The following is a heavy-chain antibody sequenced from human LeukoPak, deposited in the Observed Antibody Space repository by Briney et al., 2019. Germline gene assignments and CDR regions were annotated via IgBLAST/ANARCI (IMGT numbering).Heavy chain of an antibody. V-gene: IGHV3-53*01. Sequence: PGGSLRLSCAASGFIVSSNYMSWVRQAPGKGLEWVSVIHSGGSTYYADSVKGRFTISRDNSKNTLYLQMNSLRAEDTAVYYCARDPYYYMDVWGKGTTVTVSS. CDR1: GFIVSSNY. J-gene: IGHJ6*03. CDR3: ARDPYYYMDV. CDR2: IHSGGST.